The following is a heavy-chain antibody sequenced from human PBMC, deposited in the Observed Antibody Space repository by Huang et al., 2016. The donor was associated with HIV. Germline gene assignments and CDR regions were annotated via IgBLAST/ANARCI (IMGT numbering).Heavy chain of an antibody. V-gene: IGHV1-8*02. CDR2: MNPNTGNP. J-gene: IGHJ4*02. D-gene: IGHD4-17*01. CDR1: GYTFTNYD. Sequence: QVHLVQSGAEVKKPGASVKVSCKASGYTFTNYDINWVRQAPGRGLEGMGGMNPNTGNPGFEQSFQGRVTMTRKTSITTAYMELTSWTSEDTAVYYCARSAYGDLDYWGLGTLVIVSS. CDR3: ARSAYGDLDY.